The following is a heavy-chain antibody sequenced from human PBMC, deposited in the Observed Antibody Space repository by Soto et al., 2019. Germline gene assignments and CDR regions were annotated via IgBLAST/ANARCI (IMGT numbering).Heavy chain of an antibody. CDR3: AREGTVAGSDYYYYYMDV. Sequence: QSQTLSLTCAISGDSVSSNSAAWNWIRQSPSRGLEWLGRTYYRSKWYNDYAVSVKSRITINPDTSKNQFSLQLNSVTPEDTAVYYCAREGTVAGSDYYYYYMDVWGKGTTVTVSS. J-gene: IGHJ6*03. CDR1: GDSVSSNSAA. CDR2: TYYRSKWYN. V-gene: IGHV6-1*01. D-gene: IGHD6-19*01.